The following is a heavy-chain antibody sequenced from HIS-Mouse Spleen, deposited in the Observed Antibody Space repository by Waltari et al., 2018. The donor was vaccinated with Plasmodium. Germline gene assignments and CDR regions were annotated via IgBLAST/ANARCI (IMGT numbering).Heavy chain of an antibody. CDR2: ISSSSSYI. Sequence: VQLVESGGGLVKPGGSLSLSLAASVFTLGRFSLTWVRQAPGKGLEWVSSISSSSSYIYYADSVKGRFTISRDNAKNSLYLQMNSLRAEDTAVYYCAREDILTAYYNDYWYFDLWGRGTLVTVSS. V-gene: IGHV3-21*01. CDR3: AREDILTAYYNDYWYFDL. J-gene: IGHJ2*01. D-gene: IGHD3-9*01. CDR1: VFTLGRFS.